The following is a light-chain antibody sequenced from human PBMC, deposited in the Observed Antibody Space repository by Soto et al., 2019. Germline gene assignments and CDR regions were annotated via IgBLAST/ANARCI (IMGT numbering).Light chain of an antibody. CDR3: SPYTSSSTPYV. J-gene: IGLJ1*01. CDR1: SSDVGGYNY. V-gene: IGLV2-14*01. Sequence: QSVLTQPASVSGSPGQSITISCTGTSSDVGGYNYVSWYQQHPVKAPKLMMYDVTNRPSGVSDRFSGSKSGNTASLTISGLQAEDEADYYCSPYTSSSTPYVFGTGTKVTVL. CDR2: DVT.